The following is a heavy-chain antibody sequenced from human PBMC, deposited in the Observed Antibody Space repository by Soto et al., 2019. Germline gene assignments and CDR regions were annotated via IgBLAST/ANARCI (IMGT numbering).Heavy chain of an antibody. Sequence: PSETLSLTCTVSGGSISSYYWSWIRQPPGKGLEWIGYIYYSGSTNYNPSLKSRVTISVDTSKNQFSLKLSSVTAADTAVYYCARQLDCSSTSCYGVNAFDIWGQGTMVTVS. CDR3: ARQLDCSSTSCYGVNAFDI. CDR2: IYYSGST. V-gene: IGHV4-59*08. D-gene: IGHD2-2*01. J-gene: IGHJ3*02. CDR1: GGSISSYY.